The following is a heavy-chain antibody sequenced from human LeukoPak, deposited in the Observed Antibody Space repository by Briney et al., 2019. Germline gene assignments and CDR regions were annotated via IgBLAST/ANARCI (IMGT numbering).Heavy chain of an antibody. CDR2: ISYDGSNK. D-gene: IGHD3-10*01. Sequence: GGSLRLSCAASGFTFSSYAMHWVRQAPGKGLEWVAVISYDGSNKYYADSVKGRFTISRDNSKNTLYLQMNSLRAEDTAVYYCARDDRSGSYYFDYWGRGTLITVSS. CDR3: ARDDRSGSYYFDY. J-gene: IGHJ4*02. V-gene: IGHV3-30*04. CDR1: GFTFSSYA.